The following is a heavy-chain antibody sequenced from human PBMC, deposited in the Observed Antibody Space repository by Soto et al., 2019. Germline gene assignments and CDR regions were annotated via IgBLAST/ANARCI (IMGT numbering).Heavy chain of an antibody. CDR3: ATKVAVAGLLDY. V-gene: IGHV4-39*01. Sequence: QLQLQESGPGLVKPSETLSLTCTVSGGSISSSSYYWGWIRQPPGKGLEWIGSIYYSGRTYYNPSLKSRVTISVDTSKNQFSLKLSSVTAADTAVYYCATKVAVAGLLDYWGQGTLVTVSS. CDR2: IYYSGRT. CDR1: GGSISSSSYY. D-gene: IGHD6-19*01. J-gene: IGHJ4*02.